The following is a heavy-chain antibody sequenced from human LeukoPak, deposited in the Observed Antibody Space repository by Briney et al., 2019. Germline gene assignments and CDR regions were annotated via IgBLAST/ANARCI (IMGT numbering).Heavy chain of an antibody. J-gene: IGHJ4*02. V-gene: IGHV3-64*01. Sequence: GGSLRLSCAASGFTFSSYAMRWVRQAPGKGLEYVSAISSNGGSTYYANSVKGRFTISRDNSKNTLYLQMGSLRAEDMAVYYCARSPTSGYSYAYFDYWGQGTLVTVSS. CDR1: GFTFSSYA. D-gene: IGHD5-18*01. CDR3: ARSPTSGYSYAYFDY. CDR2: ISSNGGST.